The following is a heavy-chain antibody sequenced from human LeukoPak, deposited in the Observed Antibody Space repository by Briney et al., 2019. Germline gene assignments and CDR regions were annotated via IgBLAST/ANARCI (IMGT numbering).Heavy chain of an antibody. CDR3: ATQDGYDNSGHYGY. V-gene: IGHV3-7*02. D-gene: IGHD3-22*01. J-gene: IGHJ4*02. Sequence: GGSLRLSCAASGFTFSSYWMSWVRQAPGKGLEWVANIKQDGSNKYFADSVKGRFTISRDHSKNTLYLQMNSLRAEDTAVYYCATQDGYDNSGHYGYWGQGTLVTVSS. CDR1: GFTFSSYW. CDR2: IKQDGSNK.